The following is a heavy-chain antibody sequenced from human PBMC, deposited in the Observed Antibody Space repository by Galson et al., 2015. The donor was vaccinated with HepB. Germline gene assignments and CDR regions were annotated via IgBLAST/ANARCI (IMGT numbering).Heavy chain of an antibody. D-gene: IGHD6-19*01. V-gene: IGHV3-23*01. J-gene: IGHJ4*02. CDR3: AKDSDSLAVAGTHHDY. Sequence: SLRLSCAASGFTFSSYAMSWVRQAPGKGLEWVSAISGSGGSTYYADSVKGRFTISRDNSKNTLYLQMNSLRAEDTAVYYCAKDSDSLAVAGTHHDYWGQGTLVTVSS. CDR2: ISGSGGST. CDR1: GFTFSSYA.